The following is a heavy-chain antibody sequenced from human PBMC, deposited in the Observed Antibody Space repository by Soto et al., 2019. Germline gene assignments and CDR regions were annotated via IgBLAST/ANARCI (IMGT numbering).Heavy chain of an antibody. J-gene: IGHJ5*02. Sequence: GGPLRPSCTASEFTFSNYTMSWVRQAPGKGLEWVSAISASGAATYYVDSAKGRFTTPRDNSKTTLYVQMNSLRAEDTGVYYCSRCAVLSTTSGAWCNWFDPWGQGAQVTVSS. CDR3: SRCAVLSTTSGAWCNWFDP. CDR1: EFTFSNYT. V-gene: IGHV3-23*01. CDR2: ISASGAAT. D-gene: IGHD2-15*01.